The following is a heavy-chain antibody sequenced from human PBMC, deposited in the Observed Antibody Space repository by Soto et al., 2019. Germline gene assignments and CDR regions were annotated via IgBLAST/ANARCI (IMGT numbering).Heavy chain of an antibody. CDR2: INHSGST. D-gene: IGHD5-12*01. CDR1: GGSFSGCY. CDR3: ARMGVATITNLDY. V-gene: IGHV4-34*01. J-gene: IGHJ4*02. Sequence: SETLSLTCAVYGGSFSGCYWSWIRQPPGKGLEWIGEINHSGSTNHNPSLKSRVTISVDTSKNQFSLKLSSVTAADTAVYYCARMGVATITNLDYWGQGTLVTVSS.